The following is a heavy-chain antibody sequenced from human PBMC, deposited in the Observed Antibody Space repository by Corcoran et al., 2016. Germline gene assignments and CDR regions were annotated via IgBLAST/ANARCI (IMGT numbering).Heavy chain of an antibody. J-gene: IGHJ4*02. Sequence: QVQVVQSGAEVKKPGASVKVSCKASGYSFTDYYIHWVRQAPGQGLEWMGWINPNSGGTNYGQKFQGRVTMTRDTSISTAYMELSRLTSDAPALYYCARETPRDGGHEVDSWGQGTLVTVSS. CDR3: ARETPRDGGHEVDS. V-gene: IGHV1-2*02. CDR2: INPNSGGT. CDR1: GYSFTDYY.